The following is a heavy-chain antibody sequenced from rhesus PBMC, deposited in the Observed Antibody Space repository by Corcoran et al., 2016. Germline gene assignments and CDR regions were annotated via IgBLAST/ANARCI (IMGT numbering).Heavy chain of an antibody. V-gene: IGHV4-80*01. D-gene: IGHD4-29*01. CDR1: GASISRSW. CDR3: ARVEPMRAVVVDY. J-gene: IGHJ4*01. CDR2: INGNSGTT. Sequence: QVQLQESGPGLVQPSETLSLTCSVSGASISRSWWTWIRPPHGKGLEWIGDINGNSGTTNYNPALKRRVTISKDASKNQFSLKLSSVTAADTAVYYWARVEPMRAVVVDYWGQGVLVTVSS.